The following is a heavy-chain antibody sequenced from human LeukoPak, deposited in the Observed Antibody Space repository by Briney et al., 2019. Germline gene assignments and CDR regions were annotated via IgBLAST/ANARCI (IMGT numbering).Heavy chain of an antibody. J-gene: IGHJ4*02. V-gene: IGHV3-53*01. Sequence: GGFLRLSCVASEFTVISNYMIRGGQAPGKGLEWVSVIYSGGGTYYADSVKGRFTISRDNSKNTLHLQMNSLRAEDTAVYYCARRFSSSWYLDYWGQGALVTVSS. CDR3: ARRFSSSWYLDY. CDR1: EFTVISNY. D-gene: IGHD6-13*01. CDR2: IYSGGGT.